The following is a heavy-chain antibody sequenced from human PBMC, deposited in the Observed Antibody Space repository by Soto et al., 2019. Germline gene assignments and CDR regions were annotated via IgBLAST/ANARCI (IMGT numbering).Heavy chain of an antibody. J-gene: IGHJ6*01. Sequence: QAQVLESGGGLVTPGGTLTLSCSGSGFSFSNFFATWLRHSPPKGLEWISSISHSSAKIYYTDSVRGRFTISRATARGIVEFHMPMRGGGDSGYYCCARELTRYGVGGLRYTGMDVWGPGTPVAV. V-gene: IGHV3-11*01. CDR3: ARELTRYGVGGLRYTGMDV. CDR1: GFSFSNFF. CDR2: ISHSSAKI. D-gene: IGHD1-1*01.